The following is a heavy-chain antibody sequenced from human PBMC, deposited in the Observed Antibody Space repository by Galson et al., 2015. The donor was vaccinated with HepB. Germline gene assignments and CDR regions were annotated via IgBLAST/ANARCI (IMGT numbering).Heavy chain of an antibody. CDR2: IDPNDSYT. Sequence: QSGAEVKKPGESLKISCKGSGYSFTTFWITWVRQRPGKGLEWMGRIDPNDSYTDYSPSFQGHVAISVDKSITTAYLQWSSLKASDTAMYYCVSRQYYFASGTYYNVSDYWGQGTLVTVSS. CDR1: GYSFTTFW. CDR3: VSRQYYFASGTYYNVSDY. V-gene: IGHV5-10-1*01. J-gene: IGHJ4*02. D-gene: IGHD3-10*01.